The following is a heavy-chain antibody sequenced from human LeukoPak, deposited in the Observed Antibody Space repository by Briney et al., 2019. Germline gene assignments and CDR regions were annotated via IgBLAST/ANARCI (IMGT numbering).Heavy chain of an antibody. CDR1: GGSISSYY. V-gene: IGHV4-59*01. J-gene: IGHJ3*02. CDR2: IYYSGST. CDR3: ARDHTYYDILTGYSFGAFDI. D-gene: IGHD3-9*01. Sequence: PSETLSLTCTVSGGSISSYYWSWIRQPPGKGLEWIGYIYYSGSTNYNPSLKSRATISVDTSKNQFSLKLSSVTAADTAVYYCARDHTYYDILTGYSFGAFDIWGQGTMVTVSS.